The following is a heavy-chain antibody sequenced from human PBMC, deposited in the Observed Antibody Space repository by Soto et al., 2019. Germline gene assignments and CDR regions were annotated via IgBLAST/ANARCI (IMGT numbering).Heavy chain of an antibody. D-gene: IGHD4-4*01. CDR1: RFTSSDYG. V-gene: IGHV3-30*18. CDR2: ISHGATRK. Sequence: SLMLSCAASRFTSSDYGMHLVRQAPGKGLEWVAGISHGATRKSYSDSVKGRFIISRDNSKKMLYLQLNSLRREDTAVYYCAKDWVGGSNRYQLDYWGRGTLVTVSS. J-gene: IGHJ4*02. CDR3: AKDWVGGSNRYQLDY.